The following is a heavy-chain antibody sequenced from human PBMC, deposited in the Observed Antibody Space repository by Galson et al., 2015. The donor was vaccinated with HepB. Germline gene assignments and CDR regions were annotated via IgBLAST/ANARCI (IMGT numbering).Heavy chain of an antibody. V-gene: IGHV3-9*01. Sequence: SLRLSCAASGFTFDDYAMHWVRHAPGKGLEWVSGISWNSGSIGYADSVKGRFTISRDNAKNSLYLQMNSLRAEDTALYYCAKGEGGWFGEPLGYWGQGTLVTVSS. CDR2: ISWNSGSI. CDR1: GFTFDDYA. D-gene: IGHD3-10*01. J-gene: IGHJ4*02. CDR3: AKGEGGWFGEPLGY.